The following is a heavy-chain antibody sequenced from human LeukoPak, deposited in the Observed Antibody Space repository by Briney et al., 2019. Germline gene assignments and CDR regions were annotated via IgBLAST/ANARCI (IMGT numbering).Heavy chain of an antibody. CDR3: ARMTTGHDY. V-gene: IGHV4-34*01. D-gene: IGHD4-17*01. Sequence: SETLSLICGVSGTSFTSYYWSWIRQTPGKGLEWIGEVNHSGYTNMNPSLKSRVTISVDTSKNQFSLMMTSVTAADTAVYFCARMTTGHDYWGQGILVTVSS. CDR1: GTSFTSYY. J-gene: IGHJ4*02. CDR2: VNHSGYT.